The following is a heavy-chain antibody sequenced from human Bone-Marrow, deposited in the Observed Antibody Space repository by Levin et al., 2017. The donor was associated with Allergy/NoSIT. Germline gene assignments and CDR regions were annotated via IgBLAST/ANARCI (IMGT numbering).Heavy chain of an antibody. CDR2: IDPKNGAR. V-gene: IGHV1-2*02. CDR3: ARLGILVAATYNDY. D-gene: IGHD5-12*01. J-gene: IGHJ4*02. Sequence: GASVKVSCKASGYTFTDAHIHWVRQAPGQGLEWMGWIDPKNGARDYAQTFRGRVTMTRDTSIDTVFMELSSLRSNDTAVYYCARLGILVAATYNDYWGQGTLLTVSS. CDR1: GYTFTDAH.